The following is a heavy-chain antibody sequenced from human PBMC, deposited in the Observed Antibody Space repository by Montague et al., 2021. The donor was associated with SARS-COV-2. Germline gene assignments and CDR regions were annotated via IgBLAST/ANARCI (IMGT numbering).Heavy chain of an antibody. D-gene: IGHD2-8*01. CDR1: GFSLSTSAVG. V-gene: IGHV2-5*01. CDR2: IYWNDDK. J-gene: IGHJ1*01. Sequence: PALVKPTQTLTLTCSFSGFSLSTSAVGVGWIRQPPGKALEWLAVIYWNDDKYYDPSLNSRLTITKDTSKNQVVLTMTNIDPVDTATYYCAHRIQNLNGFQNWGQGTLVTVSS. CDR3: AHRIQNLNGFQN.